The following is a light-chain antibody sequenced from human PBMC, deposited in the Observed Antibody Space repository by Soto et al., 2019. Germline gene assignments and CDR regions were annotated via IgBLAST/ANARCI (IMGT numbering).Light chain of an antibody. V-gene: IGKV1-27*01. CDR1: QGIDNY. CDR3: QKCKVAPFT. Sequence: IKSYQSPSALSASIGDRATLTCRASQGIDNYLAWYQQKPGKAPKLLIYAASTLQSGVPSRFTGSGSGTDFTLTISSLQPEDAATYYCQKCKVAPFTFGGGTKVAIK. CDR2: AAS. J-gene: IGKJ4*01.